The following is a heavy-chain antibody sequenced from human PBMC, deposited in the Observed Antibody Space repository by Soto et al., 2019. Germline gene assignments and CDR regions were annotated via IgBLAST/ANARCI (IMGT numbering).Heavy chain of an antibody. CDR2: INPNSGGT. V-gene: IGHV1-2*04. CDR3: AKGKYGGYFVPGPFSPLNYYYGMDV. J-gene: IGHJ6*02. CDR1: GYTFTGYY. D-gene: IGHD5-12*01. Sequence: ASVKVSCKASGYTFTGYYMHWVRQAPGQGLEWMGWINPNSGGTNYAQKFQGWVTMTRDTSISTAYMELSRLRAEDTAVYYCAKGKYGGYFVPGPFSPLNYYYGMDVWGQGTTVTVSS.